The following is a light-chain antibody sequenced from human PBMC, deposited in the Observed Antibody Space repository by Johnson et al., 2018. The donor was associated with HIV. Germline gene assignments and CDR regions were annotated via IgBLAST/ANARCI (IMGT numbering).Light chain of an antibody. V-gene: IGLV1-51*01. CDR2: DNN. Sequence: QSVLTQPPSVSAAPGQKVTISCSGNSCDIGNNYVSCHQQLPGTAPKLLIYDNNKRPSGIPDRFSGSQSGTSATLGITGLQTGDEADYYCGTWDSNLSAYVFGTGTKVTVL. CDR1: SCDIGNNY. J-gene: IGLJ1*01. CDR3: GTWDSNLSAYV.